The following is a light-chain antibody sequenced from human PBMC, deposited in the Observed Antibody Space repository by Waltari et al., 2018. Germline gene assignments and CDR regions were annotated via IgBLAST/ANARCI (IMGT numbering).Light chain of an antibody. V-gene: IGLV2-14*03. CDR1: SSDVGGFNY. Sequence: QSALTQPASVSGSPGQSITISCTGTSSDVGGFNYVSWYQQHPGKAPRLMIYDVHDGFKGPSALSVLFSGSTSVNTASLTISGLQAEDEADYYCSSYTSSSTYVFGTGTKVTVL. CDR2: DVHDGF. CDR3: SSYTSSSTYV. J-gene: IGLJ1*01.